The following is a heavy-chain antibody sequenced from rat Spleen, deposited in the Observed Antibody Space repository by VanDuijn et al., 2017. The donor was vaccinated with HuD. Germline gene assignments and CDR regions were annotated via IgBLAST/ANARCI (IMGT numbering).Heavy chain of an antibody. CDR3: TRGGATRFDY. CDR1: GFTFNNYW. Sequence: EVHLMESGGGLVQPGRSLKLSCVASGFTFNNYWMTWIRQAPGKGLEWIASITNTGGSTYYPDSVKGRFTISRDNTESTLYLQMNSLRSGDTATYYCTRGGATRFDYWGQGVMVTVSS. J-gene: IGHJ2*01. CDR2: ITNTGGST. V-gene: IGHV5-31*01. D-gene: IGHD1-10*01.